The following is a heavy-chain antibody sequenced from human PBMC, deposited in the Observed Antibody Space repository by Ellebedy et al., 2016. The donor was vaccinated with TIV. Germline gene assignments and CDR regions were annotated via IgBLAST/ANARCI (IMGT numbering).Heavy chain of an antibody. D-gene: IGHD3-10*01. V-gene: IGHV1-8*01. Sequence: ASVKVSXXASGYTFTSYDINWVRQATGQGLEWMGWMNPNSGNTGYAQKFQGRVTMTRDTSISTAYMELSRLRSDDTAVYYCARHTYYYGSGIDYWGQGTLVTVSS. CDR1: GYTFTSYD. CDR2: MNPNSGNT. CDR3: ARHTYYYGSGIDY. J-gene: IGHJ4*02.